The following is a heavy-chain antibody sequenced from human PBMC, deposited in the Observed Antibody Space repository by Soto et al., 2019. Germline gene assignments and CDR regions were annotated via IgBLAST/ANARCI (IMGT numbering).Heavy chain of an antibody. CDR2: ISSSGSTI. Sequence: GGSLRLSCAASGFTFSSYEMNWVRQAPGKGLEWVSYISSSGSTIYYADSVKGRFTISRDNAKNSLYLQMNSLRAEDTAVYYCEGIMATISAFDIWGQGTMVTVSS. V-gene: IGHV3-48*03. CDR1: GFTFSSYE. D-gene: IGHD5-12*01. CDR3: EGIMATISAFDI. J-gene: IGHJ3*02.